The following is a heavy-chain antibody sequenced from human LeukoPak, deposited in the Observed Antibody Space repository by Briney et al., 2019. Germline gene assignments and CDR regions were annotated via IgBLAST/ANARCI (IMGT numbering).Heavy chain of an antibody. V-gene: IGHV1-2*02. J-gene: IGHJ4*02. Sequence: ASVKVSCKASGYTFTGYYLHWVRQAPGQGLEWMGWINPNSGGTNYAQKFQGRVTMTRDTFISTAYMELSRLRSDDTALYYCAREGMGGTTLFDYWGQGTLVTVSS. CDR1: GYTFTGYY. D-gene: IGHD1-26*01. CDR2: INPNSGGT. CDR3: AREGMGGTTLFDY.